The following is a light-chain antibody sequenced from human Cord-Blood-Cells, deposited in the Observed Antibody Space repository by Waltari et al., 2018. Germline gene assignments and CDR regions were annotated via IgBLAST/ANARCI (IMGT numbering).Light chain of an antibody. CDR3: QQYNNWPPWT. V-gene: IGKV3-15*01. CDR1: QSVSSN. J-gene: IGKJ1*01. Sequence: EIVMTQSPATLSVSPGERATLSCRASQSVSSNLAWYQQKPGQAPRLRIYGASTSATGIPARCSGSGSGTEFTLTISSLQSEDFAVYYCQQYNNWPPWTFGQGTKVEIK. CDR2: GAS.